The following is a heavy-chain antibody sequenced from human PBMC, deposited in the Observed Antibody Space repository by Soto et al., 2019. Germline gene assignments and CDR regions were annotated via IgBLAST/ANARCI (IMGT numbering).Heavy chain of an antibody. J-gene: IGHJ2*01. CDR2: ISVSGSST. CDR1: GFTFSDCA. Sequence: EVQLLESGGGLVQPGGSLRLPCAASGFTFSDCAVNWVRQAPGKGLEWVSGISVSGSSTYYADSVKGRFTISRDNSNNTLYLQMNSLRGEDTAVYYCAKGQPNWKQLQFFDLWGRGTLVTVSS. CDR3: AKGQPNWKQLQFFDL. V-gene: IGHV3-23*01. D-gene: IGHD1-1*01.